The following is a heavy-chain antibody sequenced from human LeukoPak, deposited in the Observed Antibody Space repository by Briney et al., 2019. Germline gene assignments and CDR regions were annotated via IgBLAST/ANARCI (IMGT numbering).Heavy chain of an antibody. V-gene: IGHV4-59*01. Sequence: KLSETLSLTCTVSGASISSYYWSWIRQPPGKGLEWIGFIYYSGSTDYNPSLKSRLTMLVHTSKNQFSLKLTSVAAADTAVYYCGRGVFLSSGYDIYSYYMDVGGKGTPVT. CDR2: IYYSGST. D-gene: IGHD6-19*01. CDR1: GASISSYY. J-gene: IGHJ6*03. CDR3: GRGVFLSSGYDIYSYYMDV.